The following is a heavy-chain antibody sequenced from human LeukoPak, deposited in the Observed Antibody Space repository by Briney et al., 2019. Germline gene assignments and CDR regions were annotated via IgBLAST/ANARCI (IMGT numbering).Heavy chain of an antibody. CDR3: ARHHLPGYDSSGYLDY. CDR1: GGPTGALF. D-gene: IGHD3-22*01. V-gene: IGHV4-4*09. CDR2: IYNSGST. J-gene: IGHJ4*02. Sequence: PSEPLSPTCPVPGGPTGALFWTWIRQPPAKGLEWIRYIYNSGSTNYNPSLKSRVPISVDTSKNQFSLKLSSVTAADTAVYYCARHHLPGYDSSGYLDYWGQGTLVTVS.